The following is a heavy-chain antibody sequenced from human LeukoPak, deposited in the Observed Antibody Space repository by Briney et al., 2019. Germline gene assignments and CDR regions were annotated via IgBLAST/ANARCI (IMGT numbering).Heavy chain of an antibody. Sequence: PGGSLRLSCTASGFTFSDCDMNWFRQAPGKGLEWVSSISYRTSHIYYADSVKGRFTISRDNAKNSLYLQIDSLRAEDTAVYFCGRAFPPLRTAAAGDYWGQGTLVTVSS. CDR3: GRAFPPLRTAAAGDY. J-gene: IGHJ4*02. D-gene: IGHD6-13*01. V-gene: IGHV3-21*01. CDR1: GFTFSDCD. CDR2: ISYRTSHI.